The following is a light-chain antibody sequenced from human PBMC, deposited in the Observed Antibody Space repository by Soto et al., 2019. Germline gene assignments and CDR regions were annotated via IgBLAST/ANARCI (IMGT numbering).Light chain of an antibody. CDR2: GVN. CDR3: ASYTSTTTLVV. V-gene: IGLV2-14*01. Sequence: QSALTQPASVSGSPGQSITISCTGTSSDIGRYNYVSWYQQHPGKAPRLVISGVNKRPSGISNRFSGSKSGNTASLTISGLQADDEAIDYCASYTSTTTLVVFGGGTQLTVL. CDR1: SSDIGRYNY. J-gene: IGLJ2*01.